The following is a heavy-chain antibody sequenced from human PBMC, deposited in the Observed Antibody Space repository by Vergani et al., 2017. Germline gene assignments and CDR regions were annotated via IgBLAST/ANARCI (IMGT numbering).Heavy chain of an antibody. V-gene: IGHV5-51*01. CDR3: ARTALTGYYDYYYYMDV. Sequence: EVQLVQSGAEVKQPGESLKISCKGSGYSFTSYWIGWVRQMPGKGLEWMGIIYPGDSDTRYSPSFQGQVTISADKSISTAYLQWSSLKASDTAMYYCARTALTGYYDYYYYMDVWGKGTTVTVSS. J-gene: IGHJ6*03. CDR1: GYSFTSYW. D-gene: IGHD3-9*01. CDR2: IYPGDSDT.